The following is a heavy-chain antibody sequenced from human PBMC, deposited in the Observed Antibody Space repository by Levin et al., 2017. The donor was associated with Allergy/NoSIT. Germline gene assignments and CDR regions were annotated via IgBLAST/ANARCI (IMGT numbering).Heavy chain of an antibody. Sequence: KVSCKGSGYSFTSYWIGWVRQMPGKGLEWMGIIYPGDSDTRYSPSFQGQVTISADKSISTAYLQWSSLKASDTAMYYCASAERGTAMVSDYWGQGTLVTVSS. CDR1: GYSFTSYW. CDR3: ASAERGTAMVSDY. D-gene: IGHD5-18*01. J-gene: IGHJ4*02. V-gene: IGHV5-51*01. CDR2: IYPGDSDT.